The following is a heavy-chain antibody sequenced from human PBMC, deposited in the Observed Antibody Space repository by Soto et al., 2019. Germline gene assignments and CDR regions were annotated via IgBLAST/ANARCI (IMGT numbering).Heavy chain of an antibody. CDR1: GGSISSYY. V-gene: IGHV4-59*01. J-gene: IGHJ4*02. CDR2: IYYSGST. CDR3: ARAPCSSTSCYDY. D-gene: IGHD2-2*01. Sequence: SETLSLTCTVSGGSISSYYWSWIRQPPGKGLEWIGYIYYSGSTNYNPSLKSRVTISVDTSKNQFSLKLSSVTAADTAVYYCARAPCSSTSCYDYWGQGTLVTVSS.